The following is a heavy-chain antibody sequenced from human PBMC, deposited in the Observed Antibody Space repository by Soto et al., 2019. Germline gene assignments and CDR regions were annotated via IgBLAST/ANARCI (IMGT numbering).Heavy chain of an antibody. CDR2: ISGSGGST. CDR3: ARYSGYDSGWFDP. Sequence: GGSLRLSCAASGFTVSGYAMSWVRQAPGKGLEWVSAISGSGGSTYYADSVKGRFTISRDNSKNTLYLQMNSLRAEDTAVYYCARYSGYDSGWFDPWGQGTLVTVSS. V-gene: IGHV3-23*01. CDR1: GFTVSGYA. J-gene: IGHJ5*02. D-gene: IGHD5-12*01.